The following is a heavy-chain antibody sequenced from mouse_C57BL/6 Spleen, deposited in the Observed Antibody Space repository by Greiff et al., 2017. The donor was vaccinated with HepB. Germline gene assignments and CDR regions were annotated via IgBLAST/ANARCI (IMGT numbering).Heavy chain of an antibody. V-gene: IGHV5-16*01. CDR1: GFTFSDYY. J-gene: IGHJ2*01. D-gene: IGHD1-1*01. CDR2: INYDGSST. Sequence: EVKLMESEGGLVQPGSSMKLSCTASGFTFSDYYMAWVRQVPEKGLEWVANINYDGSSTYYLDSLKSRFIFSRDNAKNILYLQMSSLKSEDTATYYCAREVHYGSSYDFDYWGQGTTLTVSS. CDR3: AREVHYGSSYDFDY.